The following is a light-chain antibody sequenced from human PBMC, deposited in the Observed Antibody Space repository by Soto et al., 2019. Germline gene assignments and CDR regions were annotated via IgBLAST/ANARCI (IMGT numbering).Light chain of an antibody. Sequence: EMVLTQSPGTLSLSPGERATLSGRASQSVSSSYLAWYQQKPGQAPRLLIYGASSRATGIPDRFSGSGSGTDFTLTISRLEPEDFAVYYCQQYGSSPPNTFGGGTKVEIK. V-gene: IGKV3-20*01. CDR2: GAS. J-gene: IGKJ4*01. CDR3: QQYGSSPPNT. CDR1: QSVSSSY.